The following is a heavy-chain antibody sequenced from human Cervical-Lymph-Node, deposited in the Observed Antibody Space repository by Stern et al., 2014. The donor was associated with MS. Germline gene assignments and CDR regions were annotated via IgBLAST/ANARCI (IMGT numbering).Heavy chain of an antibody. V-gene: IGHV5-51*01. D-gene: IGHD1-14*01. J-gene: IGHJ4*02. CDR2: IYPGDSET. CDR1: GYKFSIYW. CDR3: ARQTTAWASDV. Sequence: VQLVESGAALIRPGESLKISCQGSGYKFSIYWIAWVRQMPGKGLAWMGIIYPGDSETRYSPSFQGQVTMSADKSTSTAYLQWSSLNASDTAMYFCARQTTAWASDVWGQGTLVTVSS.